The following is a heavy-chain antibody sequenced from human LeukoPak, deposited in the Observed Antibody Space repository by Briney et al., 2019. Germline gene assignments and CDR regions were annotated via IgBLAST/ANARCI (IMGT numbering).Heavy chain of an antibody. J-gene: IGHJ4*02. Sequence: SVKVTCKASGGTFSCYAISWVRQAPGQGLEWMGRIIPILGIANYAQKFQGRVTITADKSTSTAYMELSSLRSEDTAVYYCASSPNYDYVWGSYRHFDYWGQGTLVTVSS. CDR3: ASSPNYDYVWGSYRHFDY. CDR1: GGTFSCYA. D-gene: IGHD3-16*02. CDR2: IIPILGIA. V-gene: IGHV1-69*04.